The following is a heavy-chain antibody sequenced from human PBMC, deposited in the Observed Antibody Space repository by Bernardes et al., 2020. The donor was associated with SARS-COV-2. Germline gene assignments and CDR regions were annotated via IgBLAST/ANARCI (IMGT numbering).Heavy chain of an antibody. CDR1: GFTFISYA. J-gene: IGHJ3*02. CDR2: ISRMGGST. Sequence: GGSLKLSCAASGFTFISYAMHGFRQAPGKGLEYVQLISRMGGSTYYANSVKGRFTISRDNSKNTLYLQMGSLRAEDMAVYYCARNYGDYGRFNAFDIWGQGTMVTVSS. CDR3: ARNYGDYGRFNAFDI. D-gene: IGHD4-17*01. V-gene: IGHV3-64*01.